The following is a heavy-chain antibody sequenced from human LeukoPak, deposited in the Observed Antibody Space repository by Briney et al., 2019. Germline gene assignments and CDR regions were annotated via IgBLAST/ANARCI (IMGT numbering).Heavy chain of an antibody. V-gene: IGHV4-59*08. CDR1: GGSINAYY. D-gene: IGHD5-18*01. CDR3: ARPPANTAALDI. J-gene: IGHJ3*02. Sequence: SETLSLTCTVSGGSINAYYWSWIRQPPGKGLEWIAYVRDNGENNYNPSLKSRVAISVDTANNQISLRLNFVTAADTAIYYSARPPANTAALDIGGLGTMVTVSS. CDR2: VRDNGEN.